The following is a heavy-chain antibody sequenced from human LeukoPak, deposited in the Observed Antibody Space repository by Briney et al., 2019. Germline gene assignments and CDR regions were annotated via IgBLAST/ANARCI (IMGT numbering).Heavy chain of an antibody. CDR3: ARGRVLRFLEWFFDAFDI. CDR2: IIPIFGTA. Sequence: SVKVSCKASGGTFSSYAISWVRQAPGQGLEWMGGIIPIFGTANYAQKFQGRVTITTDESTSTAYMELSSLRSEDTAVYYCARGRVLRFLEWFFDAFDIWGQGTMVTVSS. CDR1: GGTFSSYA. J-gene: IGHJ3*02. V-gene: IGHV1-69*05. D-gene: IGHD3-3*01.